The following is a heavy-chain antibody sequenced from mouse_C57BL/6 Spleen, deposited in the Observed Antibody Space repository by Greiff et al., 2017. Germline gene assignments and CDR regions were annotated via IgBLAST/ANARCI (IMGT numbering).Heavy chain of an antibody. CDR1: GYTFTSYW. Sequence: QVQLQQPGAELVKPGASVKMSCKASGYTFTSYWITWVKLRPGQGLEWIGDIYPGSGSTNYNEKFKSKATLTVDTSSSTAYMQLSSLTSEDSAVYYCARSGIYYDYGAWFAYWGQGTLVTVSA. J-gene: IGHJ3*01. D-gene: IGHD2-4*01. V-gene: IGHV1-55*01. CDR3: ARSGIYYDYGAWFAY. CDR2: IYPGSGST.